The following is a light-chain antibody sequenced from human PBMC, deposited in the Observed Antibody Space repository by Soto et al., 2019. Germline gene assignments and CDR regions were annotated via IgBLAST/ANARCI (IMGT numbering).Light chain of an antibody. CDR2: DAS. CDR3: HQRQSWPRT. Sequence: EIVLTQSPGTLSLSPGERATLSCRASQSVSSSYLAWYQQKPGQTPKLLIYDASTRATGIPARFSGSGSGTDYTLTISSLEPEDSAVYYCHQRQSWPRTFGQGTKVDI. V-gene: IGKV3D-20*02. CDR1: QSVSSSY. J-gene: IGKJ1*01.